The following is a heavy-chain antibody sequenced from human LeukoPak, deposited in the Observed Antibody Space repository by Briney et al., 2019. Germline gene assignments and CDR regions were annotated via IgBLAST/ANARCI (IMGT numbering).Heavy chain of an antibody. J-gene: IGHJ6*02. CDR2: IYYSGST. CDR1: GGSFSGYY. Sequence: SETLSLTCAVYGGSFSGYYWSWIRQPPGKGLEWIGYIYYSGSTYYNPSLKSRVTISVDTSKNQFSLKLSSVTAADTAVYYCARGSSYYDFWSGYYTAYYYYGMDVWGQGTTVTVSS. CDR3: ARGSSYYDFWSGYYTAYYYYGMDV. D-gene: IGHD3-3*01. V-gene: IGHV4-30-4*08.